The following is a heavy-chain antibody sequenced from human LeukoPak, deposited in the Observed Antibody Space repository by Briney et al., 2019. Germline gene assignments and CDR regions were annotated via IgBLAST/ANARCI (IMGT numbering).Heavy chain of an antibody. Sequence: SETLSLTCAVYGGPFSGYYWSWIRQPPGKGLEWIGEINHSGSTNYNPSLKSRVTISVDTSKNQFSLKLSSVTAADTAVYYCARGRRSTVIKVPYYYYYGMDVWGQGTTVTVSS. V-gene: IGHV4-34*01. CDR3: ARGRRSTVIKVPYYYYYGMDV. CDR2: INHSGST. CDR1: GGPFSGYY. D-gene: IGHD4-17*01. J-gene: IGHJ6*02.